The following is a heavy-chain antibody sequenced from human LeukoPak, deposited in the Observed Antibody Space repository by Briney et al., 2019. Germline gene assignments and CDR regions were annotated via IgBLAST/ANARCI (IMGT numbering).Heavy chain of an antibody. CDR1: GGSFSGYY. J-gene: IGHJ4*02. V-gene: IGHV4-34*01. Sequence: PSETLSLTCAVYGGSFSGYYWSWIRQPPGKGLEWIGEINHSGSTNYNPSLKSRVTISVDTSKNQFSLKLSSVTAADTAVYYCARHCSGGSCYRTMDSPIDYWGQGTLVTVSS. CDR2: INHSGST. D-gene: IGHD2-15*01. CDR3: ARHCSGGSCYRTMDSPIDY.